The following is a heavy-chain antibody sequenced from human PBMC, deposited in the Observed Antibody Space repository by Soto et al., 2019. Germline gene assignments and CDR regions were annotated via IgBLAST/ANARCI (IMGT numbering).Heavy chain of an antibody. CDR2: TYYRSKWYN. J-gene: IGHJ5*02. V-gene: IGHV6-1*01. Sequence: SQTLSLTCAISGDSVSSNSAAWNCIRQSPSRGLEWLGRTYYRSKWYNDYAVSVKSRITINPDTSKNQFSLQLNSVTPEDTAVYYCARDDYYDSSGYYVVDPWGQGTLVTVSS. D-gene: IGHD3-22*01. CDR1: GDSVSSNSAA. CDR3: ARDDYYDSSGYYVVDP.